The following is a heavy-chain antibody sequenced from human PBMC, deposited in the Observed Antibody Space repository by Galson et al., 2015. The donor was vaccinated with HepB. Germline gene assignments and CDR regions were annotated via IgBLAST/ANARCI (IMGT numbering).Heavy chain of an antibody. CDR3: AKVVPAAAKAFDI. CDR1: GFTFSSYS. V-gene: IGHV3-21*01. J-gene: IGHJ3*02. CDR2: ISSSSSYI. Sequence: SLRLSCAASGFTFSSYSMNWVRQAPGKGLEWVSSISSSSSYIYYADSVKGRFTISRDNAKNSLYLQMNSLRAEDTAVYYCAKVVPAAAKAFDIWGQGTMVTVSS. D-gene: IGHD2-2*01.